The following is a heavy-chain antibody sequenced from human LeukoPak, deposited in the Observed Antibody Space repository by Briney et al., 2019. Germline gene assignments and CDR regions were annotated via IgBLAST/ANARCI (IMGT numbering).Heavy chain of an antibody. Sequence: GGSLRLSCAASGFTFSSYSMNWVRQAPGKGLEWVSSISSSSYIYYADSVKGRFTISRDNAKNSLYLQMNSLRSEDTAVYYCVVRGDDDYSSSNYYYYMDVWGKGTTVTVSS. CDR1: GFTFSSYS. V-gene: IGHV3-21*04. D-gene: IGHD6-13*01. J-gene: IGHJ6*03. CDR2: ISSSSYI. CDR3: VVRGDDDYSSSNYYYYMDV.